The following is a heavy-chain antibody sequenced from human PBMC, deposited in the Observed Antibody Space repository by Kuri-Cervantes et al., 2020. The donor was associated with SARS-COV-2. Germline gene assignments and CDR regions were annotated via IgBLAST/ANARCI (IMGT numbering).Heavy chain of an antibody. CDR2: TNHSGST. D-gene: IGHD4-17*01. V-gene: IGHV4-34*01. Sequence: SQTLSLTCAVYGGSFSGYYWSWIRQPPGKGLEWIGETNHSGSTNYNPSLKSRVTISVDTSKNQFSLKLSSVTAADTAVYYCARVDGDYVDWYFDLWGRGTLVTVSS. J-gene: IGHJ2*01. CDR3: ARVDGDYVDWYFDL. CDR1: GGSFSGYY.